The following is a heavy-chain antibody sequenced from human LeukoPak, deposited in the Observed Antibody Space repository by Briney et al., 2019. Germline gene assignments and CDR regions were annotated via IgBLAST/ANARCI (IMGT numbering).Heavy chain of an antibody. CDR3: VRGAEAGQNFDY. CDR1: GYTFTSYD. D-gene: IGHD6-19*01. CDR2: MNPNSGNT. Sequence: ASVKVSCKASGYTFTSYDSNGVRQATGQELEWMGWMNPNSGNTGYAHKFQGRVTITSDTSISTAYMELSSLRSKDTAVYYYVRGAEAGQNFDYWGQGTLVTVSS. J-gene: IGHJ4*02. V-gene: IGHV1-8*01.